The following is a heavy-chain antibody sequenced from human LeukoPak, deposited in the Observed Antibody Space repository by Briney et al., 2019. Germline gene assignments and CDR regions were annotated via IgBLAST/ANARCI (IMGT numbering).Heavy chain of an antibody. D-gene: IGHD3-10*01. CDR3: ASGSVRGVIHHDAFDI. CDR1: GGTFSSYA. CDR2: IIPIFGTA. Sequence: ASVKVSCKASGGTFSSYAISWVRQAPGQGLEWMGGIIPIFGTANYAQKFQGRVTITADKSTDTSYMELSSLRSEDTAVYYCASGSVRGVIHHDAFDIWGQGTMVTVSS. V-gene: IGHV1-69*06. J-gene: IGHJ3*02.